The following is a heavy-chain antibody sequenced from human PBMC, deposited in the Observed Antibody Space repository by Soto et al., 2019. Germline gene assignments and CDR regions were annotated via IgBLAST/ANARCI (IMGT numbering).Heavy chain of an antibody. CDR2: ISANNNHP. D-gene: IGHD3-3*01. V-gene: IGHV1-18*04. CDR3: GRDDLCSGQGMDV. Sequence: QVQLVQSGTEVKKPGASVKVSCKASGYRFTSHGISWVRQAPGQGLEWMGWISANNNHPYYAQRLQDRVTVTTDTSTSPTYRELRSLTSEDTAVYYCGRDDLCSGQGMDVWGQGTTVTVS. CDR1: GYRFTSHG. J-gene: IGHJ6*02.